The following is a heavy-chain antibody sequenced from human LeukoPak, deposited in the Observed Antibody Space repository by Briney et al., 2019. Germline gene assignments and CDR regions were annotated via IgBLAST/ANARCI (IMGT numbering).Heavy chain of an antibody. CDR3: ARSSGPIVFDY. J-gene: IGHJ4*02. Sequence: GGSLRLSCAASGFTFINYWMHWVRQAPGKGLMWVSRINVDGSSTYYADSVKGRFTISRDNAKNTLYLQMNSLRAEDTAVYYCARSSGPIVFDYWGQGTLVTVSS. D-gene: IGHD1-1*01. CDR1: GFTFINYW. V-gene: IGHV3-74*01. CDR2: INVDGSST.